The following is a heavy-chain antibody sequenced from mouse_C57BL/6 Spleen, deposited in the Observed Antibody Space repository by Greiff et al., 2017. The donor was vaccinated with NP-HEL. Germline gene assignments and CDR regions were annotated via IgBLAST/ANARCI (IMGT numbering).Heavy chain of an antibody. V-gene: IGHV5-17*01. CDR2: ISSGSSTI. Sequence: EVHLVESGGGLVKPGGSLKLSCAASGFTFSDYGMHWVRQAPEKGLEWVAYISSGSSTIYYADTVKGRFTISRDNAKNTLFLQMTSLRSEDTAMYYCARGGLYAMDYWGQGTSVTVSS. CDR1: GFTFSDYG. D-gene: IGHD3-1*01. CDR3: ARGGLYAMDY. J-gene: IGHJ4*01.